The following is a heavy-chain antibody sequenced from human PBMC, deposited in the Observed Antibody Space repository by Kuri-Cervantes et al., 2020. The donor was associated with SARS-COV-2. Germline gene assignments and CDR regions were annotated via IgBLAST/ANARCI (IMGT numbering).Heavy chain of an antibody. J-gene: IGHJ4*02. CDR2: INHSGST. D-gene: IGHD6-6*01. Sequence: ESLKISCAVYGGSFSGYYWSWIRQPPGKGLEWIGEINHSGSTNYNPSLKSRVTISVDTSKNQFSLKLSSVTAADTAVYYCARGPRWSIAAGFDYWGQGTLVTVSS. CDR1: GGSFSGYY. V-gene: IGHV4-34*01. CDR3: ARGPRWSIAAGFDY.